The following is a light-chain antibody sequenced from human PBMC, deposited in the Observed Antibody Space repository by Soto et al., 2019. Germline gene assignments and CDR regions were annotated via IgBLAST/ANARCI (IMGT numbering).Light chain of an antibody. CDR1: QDISKS. Sequence: DIQMTQSPSSLSASVGDRVTITCQASQDISKSLNWYQQKPGKAPKLLILGASNLQTGVPSRFSRSGSGTDFIFTISSLQSEDIATYYCQHYDNLPYTFGQGTKLEIK. J-gene: IGKJ2*01. CDR3: QHYDNLPYT. CDR2: GAS. V-gene: IGKV1-33*01.